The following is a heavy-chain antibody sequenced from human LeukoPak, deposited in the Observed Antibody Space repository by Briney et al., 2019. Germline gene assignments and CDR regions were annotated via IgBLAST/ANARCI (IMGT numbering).Heavy chain of an antibody. V-gene: IGHV3-13*04. CDR3: ARGSCSSASCYKALNS. J-gene: IGHJ4*02. CDR2: IGAAGDT. Sequence: GGSLRLSCVASGFTFRDYDMHWVRHAPGKGLEWVSSIGAAGDTYYSGSVKGRFTISRENAKNSLYLQMNSLSAGDTAVYYCARGSCSSASCYKALNSWGQGALVTVSS. CDR1: GFTFRDYD. D-gene: IGHD2-2*02.